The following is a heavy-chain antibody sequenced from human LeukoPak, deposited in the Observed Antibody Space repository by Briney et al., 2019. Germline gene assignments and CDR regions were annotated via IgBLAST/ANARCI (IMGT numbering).Heavy chain of an antibody. D-gene: IGHD1-14*01. CDR1: GFTFDDYA. V-gene: IGHV3-9*01. CDR2: ITWNSGDI. Sequence: GRSVRLSCAASGFTFDDYAMHWVRQVPGKGLEWVSGITWNSGDIDYADSVKGRFTISRDNAKNSLYLQMNSLRVEDTAFYYCAKQGEPDFFDYWGQGTLVTVSS. J-gene: IGHJ4*02. CDR3: AKQGEPDFFDY.